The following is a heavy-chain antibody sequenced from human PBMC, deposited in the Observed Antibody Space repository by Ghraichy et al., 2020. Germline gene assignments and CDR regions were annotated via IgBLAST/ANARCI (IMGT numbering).Heavy chain of an antibody. J-gene: IGHJ4*02. CDR2: IYPGDSDT. V-gene: IGHV5-51*01. CDR1: GYSFTTYW. D-gene: IGHD6-19*01. CDR3: ARRGDSSGWWGSDY. Sequence: GESLNISCKGFGYSFTTYWIGWVRQMPGKGLEWMGIIYPGDSDTRYSPSFPGQVTISADKSISTAYLQWSSLKASDTAMYYCARRGDSSGWWGSDYWGQGTQVTVSS.